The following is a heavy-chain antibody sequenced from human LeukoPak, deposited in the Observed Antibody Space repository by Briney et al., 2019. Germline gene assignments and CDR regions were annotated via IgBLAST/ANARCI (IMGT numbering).Heavy chain of an antibody. CDR3: AQGGSLGFDY. D-gene: IGHD7-27*01. J-gene: IGHJ4*02. CDR1: GFSFSNYD. V-gene: IGHV3-30*02. CDR2: IRYDGNNK. Sequence: GGSLRLSCAASGFSFSNYDMHWVRQAPGKGLEWVAVIRYDGNNKYSADSVKGGFTISRDNSRNTLFLQMNTLRAEDKAVYYCAQGGSLGFDYWGQGTLVTVSS.